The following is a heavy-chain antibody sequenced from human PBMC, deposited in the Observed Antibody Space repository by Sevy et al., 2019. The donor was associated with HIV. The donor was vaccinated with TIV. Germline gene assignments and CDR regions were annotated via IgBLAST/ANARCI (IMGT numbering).Heavy chain of an antibody. CDR2: ISYDGSNK. D-gene: IGHD1-1*01. J-gene: IGHJ1*01. CDR3: ALERLSSDVAEYFQN. V-gene: IGHV3-30-3*01. Sequence: GGSLTLSCATSGFTFSSYSMHWVRQAPGKGLEWVATISYDGSNKHYADSVKGRFTISRDNFKNSLSLQMNSLRAEDTAMYYCALERLSSDVAEYFQNWGQGTLVTVSS. CDR1: GFTFSSYS.